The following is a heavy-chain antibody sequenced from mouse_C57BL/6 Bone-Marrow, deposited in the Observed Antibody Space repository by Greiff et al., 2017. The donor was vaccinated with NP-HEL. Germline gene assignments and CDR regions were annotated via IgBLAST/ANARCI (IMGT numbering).Heavy chain of an antibody. CDR1: GFNIKDDY. V-gene: IGHV14-4*01. Sequence: VQLKESGAELVRPGASVKLSCTASGFNIKDDYMHWVKQRPEQGLEWIGWIDPENGDTEYASKFQGKATITADTSSNTAYLQLSSLTSDDTAVYYCTTSWYYFDYWGQGTTLTVSS. CDR2: IDPENGDT. J-gene: IGHJ2*01. CDR3: TTSWYYFDY.